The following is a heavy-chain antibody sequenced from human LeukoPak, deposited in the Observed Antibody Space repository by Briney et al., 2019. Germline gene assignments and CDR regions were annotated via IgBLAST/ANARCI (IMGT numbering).Heavy chain of an antibody. V-gene: IGHV4-34*01. CDR2: INYRGST. CDR1: GGSFNDYQ. CDR3: ARVTGYMIEDYFDY. J-gene: IGHJ4*02. Sequence: PPETLSLTCAVYGGSFNDYQWSWIRQPPGKGLEWIGEINYRGSTDYISSLKSRATISVDTSKNQFSLKLNSVTAADTAVYYCARVTGYMIEDYFDYWGQGTLVTVSS. D-gene: IGHD3-22*01.